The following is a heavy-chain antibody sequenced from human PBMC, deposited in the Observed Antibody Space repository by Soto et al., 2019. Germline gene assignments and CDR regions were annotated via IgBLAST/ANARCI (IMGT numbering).Heavy chain of an antibody. Sequence: GGSLRLSCAASGFTFSSYSMNWVRQAPGKGLEWVSSISSSSSYIYYADSVKGRFTTSRDNAKNSLYLQMNSLRAEDTAVFYCARGPSDFYYYYYGMDVWGQGTTVTVSS. CDR3: ARGPSDFYYYYYGMDV. CDR1: GFTFSSYS. D-gene: IGHD2-21*01. CDR2: ISSSSSYI. J-gene: IGHJ6*02. V-gene: IGHV3-21*01.